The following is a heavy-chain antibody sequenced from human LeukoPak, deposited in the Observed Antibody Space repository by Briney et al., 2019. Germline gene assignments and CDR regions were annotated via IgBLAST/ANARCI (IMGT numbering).Heavy chain of an antibody. D-gene: IGHD3-10*01. CDR3: ATESPTMVRGVIRGYYYYGMDV. V-gene: IGHV1-24*01. J-gene: IGHJ6*04. Sequence: ASVKVSCKVSGYTLTELSMHWVRQAPGKGLEGMGGFYPEDGETIYAQKFQGRVTMTEDTSTDTAYMELSSLRSEDTAVYYCATESPTMVRGVIRGYYYYGMDVWGKGTTVTVSS. CDR2: FYPEDGET. CDR1: GYTLTELS.